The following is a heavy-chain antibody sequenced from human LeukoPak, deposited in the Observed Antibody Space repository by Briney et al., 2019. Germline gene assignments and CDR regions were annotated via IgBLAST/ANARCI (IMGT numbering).Heavy chain of an antibody. D-gene: IGHD6-19*01. J-gene: IGHJ4*02. CDR1: GYTFTSYG. V-gene: IGHV1-8*01. Sequence: EASVKVSCKASGYTFTSYGINWVRQATGQGLEWMGWMNPNSGNTGYAQKFQGRVTMTRNTSISTAYMELSSLRSEDTAVYYCARGGVEQWLDLDYWGQGTLVTVSS. CDR2: MNPNSGNT. CDR3: ARGGVEQWLDLDY.